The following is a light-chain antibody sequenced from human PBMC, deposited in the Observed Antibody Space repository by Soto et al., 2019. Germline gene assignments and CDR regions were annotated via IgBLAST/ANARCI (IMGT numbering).Light chain of an antibody. V-gene: IGLV2-14*01. Sequence: QSALTQPASVSGSPGQSITISCTGTSSDVGGYNYVSWYQQHPGKAPKLMIYDVSNRPSGVSNRFAGSKSGNTASLTISGLQGEDEADYYCSSYTSSSTPCVVGTGTKVTVL. J-gene: IGLJ1*01. CDR1: SSDVGGYNY. CDR3: SSYTSSSTPCV. CDR2: DVS.